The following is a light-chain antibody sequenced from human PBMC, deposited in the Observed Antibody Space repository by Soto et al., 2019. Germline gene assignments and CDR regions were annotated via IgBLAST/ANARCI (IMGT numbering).Light chain of an antibody. V-gene: IGLV2-23*02. J-gene: IGLJ1*01. CDR1: SSDIGSYHL. CDR2: KVS. Sequence: QCALAQPASLSGSPGQSSTITCTETSSDIGSYHLVSWYQHQSGKAPKLIIYKVSQWPSGVSDRFSASKSGNTASLTISGLQAEDEADYYCCSYAGSNWGYVFGTGTKVTVL. CDR3: CSYAGSNWGYV.